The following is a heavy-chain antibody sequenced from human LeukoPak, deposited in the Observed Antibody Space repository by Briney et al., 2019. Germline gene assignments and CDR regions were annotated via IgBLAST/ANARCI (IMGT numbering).Heavy chain of an antibody. J-gene: IGHJ4*02. CDR2: ISYDGSNK. CDR1: GFTLSSYA. Sequence: PGGSLRLSCPPSGFTLSSYAMQWVRQAAGEGMGWEAVISYDGSNKYYADSVKGRFTISRDNSTNTLYLQMNSLRAEDTAVYYCARDFLLAYYFDYWGQGTLVTVSS. CDR3: ARDFLLAYYFDY. V-gene: IGHV3-30-3*01. D-gene: IGHD3-3*02.